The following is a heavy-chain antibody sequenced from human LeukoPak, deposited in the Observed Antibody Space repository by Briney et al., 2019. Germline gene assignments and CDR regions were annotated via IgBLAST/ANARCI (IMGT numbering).Heavy chain of an antibody. Sequence: PGGSLRLSCAASGFTVSSNYMSWVRQAPGKGLEWVSVIYSGGSTYYADSVKGRFTISRDNSKNTLYLQMNSLRAEDTAVYYCASEYSYDSRYRVDYWGQGTLVTVSS. V-gene: IGHV3-66*01. D-gene: IGHD5-18*01. CDR1: GFTVSSNY. CDR2: IYSGGST. J-gene: IGHJ4*02. CDR3: ASEYSYDSRYRVDY.